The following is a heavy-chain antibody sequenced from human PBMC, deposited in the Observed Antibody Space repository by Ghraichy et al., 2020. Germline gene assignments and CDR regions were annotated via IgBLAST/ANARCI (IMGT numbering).Heavy chain of an antibody. D-gene: IGHD2-8*02. CDR3: AKWNVLVVYARDGHFDY. CDR1: GFTFSSYA. J-gene: IGHJ4*02. V-gene: IGHV3-23*01. Sequence: GESLNISCAASGFTFSSYAMSWVRQAPGKGLEWVSAISGSGGSTYYADSVKGRFTISRDNSKNTLYLQMNSLRAEDTAVYYCAKWNVLVVYARDGHFDYWGQGTLVTVSS. CDR2: ISGSGGST.